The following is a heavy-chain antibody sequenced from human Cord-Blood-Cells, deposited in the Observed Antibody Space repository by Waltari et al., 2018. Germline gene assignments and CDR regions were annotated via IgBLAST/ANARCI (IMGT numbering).Heavy chain of an antibody. J-gene: IGHJ6*02. CDR2: IIPIFGTA. D-gene: IGHD1-7*01. CDR3: ARGTPTRSTGTTSYGMDV. CDR1: GGTFSSYA. Sequence: QVQLVQSGAEVKKPGSSVKVSCKASGGTFSSYAISWVRQAPGQGLEWMGGIIPIFGTANYAQKFQGRVTITADESTSTAYMELSSLRSEDTAVYYCARGTPTRSTGTTSYGMDVWGQGTTVTVSS. V-gene: IGHV1-69*01.